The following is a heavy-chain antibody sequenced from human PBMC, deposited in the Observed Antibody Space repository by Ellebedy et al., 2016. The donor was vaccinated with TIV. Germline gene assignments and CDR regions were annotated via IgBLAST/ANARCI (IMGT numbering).Heavy chain of an antibody. J-gene: IGHJ4*02. V-gene: IGHV3-30*18. D-gene: IGHD5-18*01. CDR3: AKDRTPGDGYWVFDF. Sequence: PGGSLRLSCAASGFTFSTYGMHWVRQAPGKGLEWVAVISYVGNNKYYADSVKGRFTISRDNSKSTLDLQMSSLRAEDTAVYYCAKDRTPGDGYWVFDFWGQGTLVTVST. CDR1: GFTFSTYG. CDR2: ISYVGNNK.